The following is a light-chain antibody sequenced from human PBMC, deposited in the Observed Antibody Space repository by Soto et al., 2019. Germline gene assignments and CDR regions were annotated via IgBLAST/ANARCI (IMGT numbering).Light chain of an antibody. V-gene: IGKV1-9*01. CDR1: QAISSY. J-gene: IGKJ5*01. CDR2: AAS. CDR3: QELNSYPRT. Sequence: IQLTQSPSSLSASVGDRVTITCRASQAISSYLAWYQQKPGKAPNLLIYAASTLQSGVPSRFSGSGSGTDFTLTISSLQPEDFATYYCQELNSYPRTFGQGTRLEIK.